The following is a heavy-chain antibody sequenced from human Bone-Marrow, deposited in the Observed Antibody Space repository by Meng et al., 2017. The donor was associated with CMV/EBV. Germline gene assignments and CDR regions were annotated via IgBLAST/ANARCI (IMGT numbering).Heavy chain of an antibody. V-gene: IGHV4-39*02. J-gene: IGHJ4*02. D-gene: IGHD7-27*01. Sequence: SETLSLTCSVSGGSISSSSYYWGWIRQPPGKGLELIGSIYYSGTTYYNPSLQSRVTIFVDTSKNQFSLRLSSVTAADTAVYYCARDTGAMRSAGFDYWGQGTLVTVSS. CDR2: IYYSGTT. CDR3: ARDTGAMRSAGFDY. CDR1: GGSISSSSYY.